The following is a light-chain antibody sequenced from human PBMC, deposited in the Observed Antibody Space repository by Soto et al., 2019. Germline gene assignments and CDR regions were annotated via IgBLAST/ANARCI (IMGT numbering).Light chain of an antibody. Sequence: IQITLSPATLPASIGDRVTITCRASQSISNWLAWYQQKPGTATKVLIYHASNLQSGVPSRFSGSGSGTEFTLTISSLQPDDFATYYCQQYNSYSFGQGTKVDIK. J-gene: IGKJ1*01. CDR3: QQYNSYS. V-gene: IGKV1-5*01. CDR2: HAS. CDR1: QSISNW.